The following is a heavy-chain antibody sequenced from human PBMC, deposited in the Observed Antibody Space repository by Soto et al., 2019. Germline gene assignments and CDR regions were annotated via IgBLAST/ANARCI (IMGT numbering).Heavy chain of an antibody. D-gene: IGHD4-17*01. CDR2: IYYSGST. J-gene: IGHJ4*02. Sequence: PSETLSLTCTVSGGSISSSSYYWGWIRQPPGKGLEWIGSIYYSGSTYYNPSLKSRVTISVDTSKNQFSLKLSSVTAADTAVYYCATIDATVTTNYWGQGTLVTVSS. V-gene: IGHV4-39*01. CDR3: ATIDATVTTNY. CDR1: GGSISSSSYY.